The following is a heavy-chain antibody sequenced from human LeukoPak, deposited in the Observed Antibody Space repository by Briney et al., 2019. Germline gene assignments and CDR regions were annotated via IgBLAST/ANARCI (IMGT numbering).Heavy chain of an antibody. D-gene: IGHD3-22*01. CDR2: ISGSGGDT. Sequence: PGGSLRLSRAASGFTFTIYAMTWVRQAPGKGLEWVSYISGSGGDTYYADSVKGRFTISRDNSKNTLYLQMNSLRAEDTAVYYCARRYYDSSGYYSLDYWGQGTLVTVSS. CDR1: GFTFTIYA. J-gene: IGHJ4*02. CDR3: ARRYYDSSGYYSLDY. V-gene: IGHV3-23*01.